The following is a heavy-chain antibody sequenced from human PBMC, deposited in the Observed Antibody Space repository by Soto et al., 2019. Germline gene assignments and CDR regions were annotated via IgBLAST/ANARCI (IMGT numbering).Heavy chain of an antibody. Sequence: ASVKVSCKASGYTFTSYYMHWVRQAPGQGLERMGKINPRGGSTSYAQKFQGRVTMTRDTSTSTVYMELSSLRSEDTFVYFCARCSYSSYNYYYYHVDVWGKGTTVTVSS. CDR1: GYTFTSYY. J-gene: IGHJ6*03. V-gene: IGHV1-46*01. CDR3: ARCSYSSYNYYYYHVDV. D-gene: IGHD4-4*01. CDR2: INPRGGST.